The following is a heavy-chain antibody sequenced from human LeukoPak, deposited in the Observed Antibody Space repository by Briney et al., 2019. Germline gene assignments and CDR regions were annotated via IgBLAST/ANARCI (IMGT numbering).Heavy chain of an antibody. J-gene: IGHJ5*02. D-gene: IGHD2-2*01. CDR1: GFTVSGNY. CDR3: ARDQIGYCSSTSCRNWFDP. Sequence: GGSLRLSCAASGFTVSGNYMSWVRQAPGKGLEWVSVIYTGGSTYYADSVKGRFTISRDNSKNTLYLQMNSLRVEDTAVYYCARDQIGYCSSTSCRNWFDPWGQGTLVTVSS. V-gene: IGHV3-66*01. CDR2: IYTGGST.